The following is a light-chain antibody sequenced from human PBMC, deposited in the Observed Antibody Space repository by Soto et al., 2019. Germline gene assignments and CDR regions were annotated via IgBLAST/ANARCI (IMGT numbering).Light chain of an antibody. CDR2: GAS. CDR1: QSVRSSY. CDR3: HQYNNWPPWT. Sequence: EIVLTPSPGTLSLSPGERATLSFRSSQSVRSSYLAWYQQKPSQSPRLLIYGASTRATGIPARFSGSGSGTEFTLTISSLQSEDYAVYYCHQYNNWPPWTFGQGTKVDIK. V-gene: IGKV3-15*01. J-gene: IGKJ1*01.